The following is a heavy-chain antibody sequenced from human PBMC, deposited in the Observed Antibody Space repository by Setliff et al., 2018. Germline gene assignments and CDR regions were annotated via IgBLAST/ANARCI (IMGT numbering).Heavy chain of an antibody. CDR2: IYYSGST. Sequence: KPSETLSLTCTVSGGSISSSSYYWGWIRQPPGKGLEWIGSIYYSGSTYYNPSLKSRVTISVDTSKNQFSLKLSSVTAADTAVYYCARDNPPRLELRGAFDYWGQGTLVTVSS. V-gene: IGHV4-39*07. CDR1: GGSISSSSYY. D-gene: IGHD1-7*01. J-gene: IGHJ4*02. CDR3: ARDNPPRLELRGAFDY.